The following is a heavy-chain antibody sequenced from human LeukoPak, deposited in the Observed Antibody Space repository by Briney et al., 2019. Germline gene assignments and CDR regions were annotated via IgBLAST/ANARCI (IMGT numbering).Heavy chain of an antibody. Sequence: ASVKVSCKASGYTFTGYYMHWVRQAPGQGLEWMGWMNPNSGNTGYAQKFQGRVTMTRNTSISTAYMELSSLRSEDTAVYYCARGSRPIHVSSSCPDYWGQGTLVTVSS. CDR1: GYTFTGYY. D-gene: IGHD6-13*01. CDR3: ARGSRPIHVSSSCPDY. V-gene: IGHV1-8*02. J-gene: IGHJ4*02. CDR2: MNPNSGNT.